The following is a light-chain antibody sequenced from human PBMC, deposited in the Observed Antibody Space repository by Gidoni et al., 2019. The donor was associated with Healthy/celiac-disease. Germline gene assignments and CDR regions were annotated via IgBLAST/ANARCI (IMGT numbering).Light chain of an antibody. CDR2: GAS. J-gene: IGKJ1*01. V-gene: IGKV3-20*01. Sequence: EIVLTQSSGTLSLSPGERATLSCRASQSVSSSYLAWYQQKPGQAPRLLIYGASSRATGIPDRFSGSGSGTDFTLTISRLDPEDFAVYYCQQYGSSPPWTFGQGTKVEIK. CDR3: QQYGSSPPWT. CDR1: QSVSSSY.